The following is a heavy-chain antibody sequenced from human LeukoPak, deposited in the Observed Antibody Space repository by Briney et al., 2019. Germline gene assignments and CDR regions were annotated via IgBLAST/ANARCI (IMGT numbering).Heavy chain of an antibody. CDR3: ARDVPYSSSFLFDD. CDR2: IIPIFGTA. Sequence: GASVKVSCKASGGTFSSYAISWVRQAPGQGLEWMGGIIPIFGTANYAQKFQGRVTITADESTSTAYMELSSLRSEDTAVYYCARDVPYSSSFLFDDWGQGTLVTVSS. V-gene: IGHV1-69*01. D-gene: IGHD6-13*01. J-gene: IGHJ4*02. CDR1: GGTFSSYA.